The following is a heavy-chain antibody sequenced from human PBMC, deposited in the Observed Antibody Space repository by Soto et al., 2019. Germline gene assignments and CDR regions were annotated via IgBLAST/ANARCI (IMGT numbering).Heavy chain of an antibody. CDR2: ISGSGGST. D-gene: IGHD3-22*01. Sequence: PGGSLRLSCAASGFTFSSYAMSWVRQAPGKGLEWVSAISGSGGSTYYADSVKGRFTISRDNSKNTLYLQMNSLRAEDTAVYYCAKDRDRDYYDSSGYPSFDYWGQGTLVTVSS. J-gene: IGHJ4*02. CDR1: GFTFSSYA. CDR3: AKDRDRDYYDSSGYPSFDY. V-gene: IGHV3-23*01.